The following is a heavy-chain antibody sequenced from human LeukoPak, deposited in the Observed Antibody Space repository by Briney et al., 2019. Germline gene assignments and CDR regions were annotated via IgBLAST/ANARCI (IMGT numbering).Heavy chain of an antibody. V-gene: IGHV3-74*01. CDR3: ARDTPVVPTGYFDY. D-gene: IGHD2-2*01. Sequence: GGSLRLSCAASGFTFSSYWMHWVRQAPGKGLVWVSRTNSDGSATSYADSVKGRFTISRDNAKNTLYLQMNSLRAEDTAVYYCARDTPVVPTGYFDYWGQGTLVTVSS. CDR2: TNSDGSAT. CDR1: GFTFSSYW. J-gene: IGHJ4*02.